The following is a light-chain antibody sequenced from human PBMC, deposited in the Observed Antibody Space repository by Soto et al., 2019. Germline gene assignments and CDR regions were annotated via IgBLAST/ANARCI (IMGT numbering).Light chain of an antibody. CDR2: GVS. Sequence: EIVLTQSPGTLSLSPGERATLSCRASQSVRSNYLAWYRQKPGQAPRLLIYGVSSRAAGCPDRISASGSGTDFTLTISRLEPEDFAVYYCQQSDSSPLLTFGGGSRVEIK. CDR1: QSVRSNY. V-gene: IGKV3-20*01. J-gene: IGKJ4*01. CDR3: QQSDSSPLLT.